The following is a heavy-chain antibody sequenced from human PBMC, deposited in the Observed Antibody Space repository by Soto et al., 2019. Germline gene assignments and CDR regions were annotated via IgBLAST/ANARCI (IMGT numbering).Heavy chain of an antibody. CDR1: GYTFTSYG. CDR3: ARGSSSTYYDFWSGVNWFDP. V-gene: IGHV1-18*01. J-gene: IGHJ5*02. Sequence: ASVKVSCKASGYTFTSYGISWVRRAPGQGLEWMGWISAYNGNTNYAQKLQGRVTMTTDTSTSTAYMELRSLRSDDTAVYYCARGSSSTYYDFWSGVNWFDPWGQGTLVTVSS. D-gene: IGHD3-3*01. CDR2: ISAYNGNT.